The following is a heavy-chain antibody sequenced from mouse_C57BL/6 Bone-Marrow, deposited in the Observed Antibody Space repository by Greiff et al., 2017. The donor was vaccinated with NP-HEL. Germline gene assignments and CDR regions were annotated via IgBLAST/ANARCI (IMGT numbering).Heavy chain of an antibody. J-gene: IGHJ3*01. CDR2: IYPRSGNT. Sequence: VQLQQSGAELARPGASVKLSCKASGYTFTSYGISWVKQRTGQGLEWIGEIYPRSGNTYYNEKFKGKATLPADKSSSTAYMELRSLTSGDSAVYFCARRGGRFAYWGQGTLVTVSA. CDR3: ARRGGRFAY. CDR1: GYTFTSYG. V-gene: IGHV1-81*01.